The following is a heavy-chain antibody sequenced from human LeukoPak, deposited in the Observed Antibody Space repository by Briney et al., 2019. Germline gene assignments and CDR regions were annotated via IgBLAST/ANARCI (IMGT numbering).Heavy chain of an antibody. D-gene: IGHD4-17*01. J-gene: IGHJ4*02. CDR1: GFTFSSYA. V-gene: IGHV3-30-3*01. CDR3: ATVTPFDY. Sequence: GGSLRLSCAASGFTFSSYAMHWVRQAPGKGLEWVAVISYDGSNKYYADSVKGRFTISRDNSKNTLYLQMNSLRAEDTAVYYCATVTPFDYWGQGTLVTVSS. CDR2: ISYDGSNK.